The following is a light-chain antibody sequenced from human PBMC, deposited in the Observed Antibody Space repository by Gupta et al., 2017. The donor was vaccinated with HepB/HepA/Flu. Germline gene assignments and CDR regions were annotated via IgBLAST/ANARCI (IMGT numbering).Light chain of an antibody. CDR3: AAWDDSLSGRV. CDR1: SSNIGSNY. J-gene: IGLJ3*02. V-gene: IGLV1-47*01. Sequence: SVLTQPPSASGTPGQRVTICCSGSSSNIGSNYVYWYQQLPGTAPKLLIYRNNQRPSGVPDRFSGSKSGTSASLAISGLRSEDEADYYCAAWDDSLSGRVFGGGTKLTVL. CDR2: RNN.